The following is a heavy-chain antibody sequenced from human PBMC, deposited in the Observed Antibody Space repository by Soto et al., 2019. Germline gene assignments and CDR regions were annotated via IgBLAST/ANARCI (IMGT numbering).Heavy chain of an antibody. Sequence: QVQLVQSGAEVKKPGASVKVSCKASGYSFTSYDINWVRQATGQGLEWMGWMNPNSGNTGYAQKFQGRVTMTRNTYISTDYMELSSLRSEDTAVYYCARVSMGSSSEDFQHWGQGTLVTVSS. CDR1: GYSFTSYD. CDR3: ARVSMGSSSEDFQH. CDR2: MNPNSGNT. J-gene: IGHJ1*01. D-gene: IGHD6-6*01. V-gene: IGHV1-8*01.